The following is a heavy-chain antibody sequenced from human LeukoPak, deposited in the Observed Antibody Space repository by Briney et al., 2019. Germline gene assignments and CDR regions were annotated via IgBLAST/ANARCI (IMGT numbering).Heavy chain of an antibody. CDR1: GGTFSSYA. V-gene: IGHV1-69*05. CDR2: MIPILGTA. Sequence: ASVKVSCKASGGTFSSYAISWGRQAPGQGLEWRGEMIPILGTANYAQKFQGRVTITTDESTSTAYMQLSSLRSEAPAVYYCARVRRSSTSCYPLPPGQRYYYYYYIDVWGKGTTVTVSS. D-gene: IGHD2-2*01. J-gene: IGHJ6*03. CDR3: ARVRRSSTSCYPLPPGQRYYYYYYIDV.